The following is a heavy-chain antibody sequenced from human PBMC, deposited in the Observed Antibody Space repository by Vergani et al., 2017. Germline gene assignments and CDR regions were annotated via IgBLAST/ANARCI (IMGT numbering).Heavy chain of an antibody. D-gene: IGHD2-21*02. CDR2: FYTGGGT. CDR3: ARDCPGGGGDCSAGWYFDL. CDR1: GGSISSGSYY. Sequence: QVQLQESGPGLVRPSQTLSLTCTVSGGSISSGSYYWSWFRQPAGKGLEWIGRFYTGGGTSYNPSLKSRVTISVDTSKNQVSLQLSSVTAADTAVYYCARDCPGGGGDCSAGWYFDLWGRGTLVTVSS. V-gene: IGHV4-61*02. J-gene: IGHJ2*01.